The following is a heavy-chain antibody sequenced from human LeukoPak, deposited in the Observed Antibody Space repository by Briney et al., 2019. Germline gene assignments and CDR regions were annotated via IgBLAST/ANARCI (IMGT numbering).Heavy chain of an antibody. Sequence: PSETLSLTCTVAVNSISSYYCGWIRQPPGKGLEWIGHVYYSASTNYNPSLKSRVTISVDTSKNQFSLKVTSVTAADTAVYYCASALEITATLPYWGQGTLVTVSS. CDR3: ASALEITATLPY. J-gene: IGHJ4*02. CDR2: VYYSAST. D-gene: IGHD2-15*01. CDR1: VNSISSYY. V-gene: IGHV4-59*08.